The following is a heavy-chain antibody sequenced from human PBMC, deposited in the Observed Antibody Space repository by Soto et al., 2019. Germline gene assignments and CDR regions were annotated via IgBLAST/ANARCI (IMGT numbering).Heavy chain of an antibody. D-gene: IGHD3-10*01. J-gene: IGHJ6*02. CDR3: AKDIRVLWFGEFYYYYGMDV. Sequence: LRLSCAASGFTFSSYGMHWVRQAPGKGLEWVAVISYDGSNKYYADSVKGRFTISRDNSKNTLYLQMNSLRAEDTAVYYCAKDIRVLWFGEFYYYYGMDVWGQGTTVTVSS. CDR1: GFTFSSYG. CDR2: ISYDGSNK. V-gene: IGHV3-30*18.